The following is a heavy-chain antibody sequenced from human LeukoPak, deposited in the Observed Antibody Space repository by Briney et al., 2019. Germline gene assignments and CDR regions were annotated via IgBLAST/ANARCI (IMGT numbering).Heavy chain of an antibody. Sequence: GGSLRLSCAASGFTFSSYWMSWVRQAPGKGLEWVANIKQDGSEKYYVDSVKGRFTISRDNAKSSLYLQMNSLRAEDTAVYYCARDAGYCSGGSCSDYGMDVWGQGTTVTVSS. CDR1: GFTFSSYW. J-gene: IGHJ6*02. D-gene: IGHD2-15*01. V-gene: IGHV3-7*01. CDR2: IKQDGSEK. CDR3: ARDAGYCSGGSCSDYGMDV.